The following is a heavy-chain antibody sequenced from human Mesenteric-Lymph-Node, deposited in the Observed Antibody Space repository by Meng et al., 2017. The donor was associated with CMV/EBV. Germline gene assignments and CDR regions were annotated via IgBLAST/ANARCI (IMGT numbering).Heavy chain of an antibody. Sequence: CGASGGIFRSYCRLWVRRQPGERLVWVAFIRNDGSNNYYDAAVESRLTISRENYKNTLYLQMNSMRAEDTAVYYCGKVGSAPRDWFDHWGQGTLVTVSS. CDR3: GKVGSAPRDWFDH. V-gene: IGHV3-30*02. CDR2: IRNDGSNN. CDR1: GGIFRSYC. J-gene: IGHJ5*02. D-gene: IGHD2-15*01.